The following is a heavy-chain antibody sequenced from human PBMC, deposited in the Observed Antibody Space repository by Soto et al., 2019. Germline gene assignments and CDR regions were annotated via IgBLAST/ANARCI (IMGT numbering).Heavy chain of an antibody. J-gene: IGHJ4*02. D-gene: IGHD2-2*01. CDR3: ASGVLISVGLPASFDY. V-gene: IGHV4-34*01. CDR1: GGSFSGYY. CDR2: INQSGST. Sequence: SETLSLTCAVYGGSFSGYYCSWIFQPPGKGLEWIGEINQSGSTNYNPSLKSRVTISVDTSASTAYLELHSLRSEDTAVYYCASGVLISVGLPASFDYWGQGTLVTVSP.